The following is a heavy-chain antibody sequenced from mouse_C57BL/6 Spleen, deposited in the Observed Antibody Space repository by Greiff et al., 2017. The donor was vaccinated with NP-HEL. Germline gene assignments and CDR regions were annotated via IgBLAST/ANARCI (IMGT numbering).Heavy chain of an antibody. CDR3: AREDDGYYVAWFAY. Sequence: VQLQQSGPELVKPGDSVKISCKASGYSFTGYFMNWVMQSHGKSLEWIGRINPYNGDTFYNQKFKGKATLTVDKSSSTAHMELRSLTSEDSAVYYCAREDDGYYVAWFAYWGQGTLVTVSA. CDR2: INPYNGDT. J-gene: IGHJ3*01. V-gene: IGHV1-20*01. D-gene: IGHD2-3*01. CDR1: GYSFTGYF.